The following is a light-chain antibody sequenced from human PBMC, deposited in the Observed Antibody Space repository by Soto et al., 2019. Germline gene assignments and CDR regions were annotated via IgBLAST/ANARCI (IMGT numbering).Light chain of an antibody. Sequence: DIQMTQSPSSLPAPVGDRVTITCRASQSIRTYLNWYQQKPGKAPKLLISNTSSLQSGVPSRFSGSASGTDFTLTISSLQPEDFATYYCQQSYSTPRTFGQGTKVDIK. CDR1: QSIRTY. CDR2: NTS. J-gene: IGKJ1*01. CDR3: QQSYSTPRT. V-gene: IGKV1-39*01.